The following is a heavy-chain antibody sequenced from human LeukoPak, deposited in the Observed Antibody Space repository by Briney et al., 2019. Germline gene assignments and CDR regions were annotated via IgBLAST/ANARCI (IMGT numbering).Heavy chain of an antibody. V-gene: IGHV4-4*07. J-gene: IGHJ4*02. CDR2: IYTSGST. Sequence: PSETLSLTCSVSGGSFSNYYWNWIRQPAGKGLEWIGRIYTSGSTNYNPSLKSRVTMSLDMSQKEVPLTLSSMTAADTAVYFCARGSGSYRPLYFFDYWGQGNLVTVSS. CDR1: GGSFSNYY. CDR3: ARGSGSYRPLYFFDY. D-gene: IGHD3-16*02.